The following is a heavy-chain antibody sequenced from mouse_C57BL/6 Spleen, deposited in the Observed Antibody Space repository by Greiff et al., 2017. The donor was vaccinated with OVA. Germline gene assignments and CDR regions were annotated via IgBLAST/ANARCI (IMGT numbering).Heavy chain of an antibody. CDR1: GYAFSSYW. D-gene: IGHD2-4*01. V-gene: IGHV1-80*01. J-gene: IGHJ1*03. CDR2: IYPGDGDT. Sequence: VQLQQSGAELVKPGASVKISCKASGYAFSSYWMNWVKQRPGKGLEWIGQIYPGDGDTNYNGKFKGKATLTADKSSSTAYMQLSSLTSEDSAVYFCALIYYDYDEGDWYFDVWGTGTTVTVSS. CDR3: ALIYYDYDEGDWYFDV.